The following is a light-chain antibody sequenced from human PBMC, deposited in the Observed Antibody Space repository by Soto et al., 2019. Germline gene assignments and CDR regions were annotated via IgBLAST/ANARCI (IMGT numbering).Light chain of an antibody. J-gene: IGLJ1*01. CDR1: SSDVGAYNY. CDR3: SSYTASSTRV. Sequence: QSVLTQPASVSGSPGQSITISCTGTSSDVGAYNYVSWYQQYPGRAPKLMIYDVTNRPSGVSNRFSGSKSGNTASLTISGLQAEDEADYYCSSYTASSTRVFGTGTKVTAL. V-gene: IGLV2-14*03. CDR2: DVT.